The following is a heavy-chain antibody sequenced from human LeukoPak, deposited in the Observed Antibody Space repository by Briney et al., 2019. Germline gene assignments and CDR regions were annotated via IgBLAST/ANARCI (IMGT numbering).Heavy chain of an antibody. CDR3: ARDKSGWLNDDAFDI. CDR2: IYTSGST. Sequence: SETLSLTCTVSGGSISNYYWSWLRQPAGKGLEWIGRIYTSGSTKYNPPLKSRVTMSVDTSKNQFSLKLSAVTAADTAVYYCARDKSGWLNDDAFDIWGQGTMVTVSS. D-gene: IGHD6-19*01. J-gene: IGHJ3*02. V-gene: IGHV4-4*07. CDR1: GGSISNYY.